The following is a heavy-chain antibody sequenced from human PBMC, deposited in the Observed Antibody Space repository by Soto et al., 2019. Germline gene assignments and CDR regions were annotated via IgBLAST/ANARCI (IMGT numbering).Heavy chain of an antibody. Sequence: QVQLQQWGAGLLKPSETLSLTCAVYGGSFSGYYWTWFRQPPGKGLEWIGEISPSGTTKYIPSLKSLVTISADTSKNQFSPKVTSVTAADTAVYYCVTSLWFGTQPEIWGQGALVTVSS. V-gene: IGHV4-34*01. CDR1: GGSFSGYY. D-gene: IGHD3-10*01. J-gene: IGHJ4*02. CDR3: VTSLWFGTQPEI. CDR2: ISPSGTT.